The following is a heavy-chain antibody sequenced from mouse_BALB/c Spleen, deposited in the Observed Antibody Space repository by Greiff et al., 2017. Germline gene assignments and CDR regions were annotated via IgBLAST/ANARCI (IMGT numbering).Heavy chain of an antibody. CDR2: IDPANGNT. D-gene: IGHD4-1*01. V-gene: IGHV14-3*02. CDR3: ARTLKLTGTGNYFDD. J-gene: IGHJ2*01. Sequence: VQLQQSGAELVKPGASVKLSCTASGFNIKDTYMHWVKQRPEQGLEWIGRIDPANGNTKYDPKFQGKATITADTSSNTAYLQLSSLTSEDTAVYYCARTLKLTGTGNYFDDWGQGTTLTVSS. CDR1: GFNIKDTY.